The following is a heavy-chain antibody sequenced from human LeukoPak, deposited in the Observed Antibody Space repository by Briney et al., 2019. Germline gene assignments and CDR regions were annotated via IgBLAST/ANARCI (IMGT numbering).Heavy chain of an antibody. D-gene: IGHD5-18*01. CDR1: GFTFSSYG. CDR2: ISYDGSNK. J-gene: IGHJ4*02. CDR3: AKDLWAAMVTLFDY. V-gene: IGHV3-30*18. Sequence: PGRSLRLSCAASGFTFSSYGMHWVRQAPGKGLEWVAVISYDGSNKYYADSVKGRFTISRDNSKNTLYLQMNSLRAEDTAVYYCAKDLWAAMVTLFDYWGQGTLVTVSS.